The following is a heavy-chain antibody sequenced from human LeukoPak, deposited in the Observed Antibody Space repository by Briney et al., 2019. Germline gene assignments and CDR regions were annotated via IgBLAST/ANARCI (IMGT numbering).Heavy chain of an antibody. CDR2: IYYSGSP. CDR1: GGSISSGTYY. J-gene: IGHJ4*02. Sequence: SETLSLTCTVSGGSISSGTYYWGWIRQPPGKGLEWIGSIYYSGSPYYNPSLKSRVTISVDTSKNQFSLKVSSVTAADTAVYYCASMVTYMSGFDYWGQGTLVTVSS. D-gene: IGHD5-18*01. CDR3: ASMVTYMSGFDY. V-gene: IGHV4-39*01.